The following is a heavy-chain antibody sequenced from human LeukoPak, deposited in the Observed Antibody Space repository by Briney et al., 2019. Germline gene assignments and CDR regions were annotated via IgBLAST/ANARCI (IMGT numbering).Heavy chain of an antibody. CDR2: IIPILGIA. CDR3: ARGGLLGYCSGGSCSGEYAFDI. J-gene: IGHJ3*02. Sequence: SVKVSCKASGGTFSSYAISWVRQAPGQGLEWMGRIIPILGIANYAQKFQGRVTITADKSTSTAYMELSSLRSEDTAVYYCARGGLLGYCSGGSCSGEYAFDIWGQGTMVTVSS. CDR1: GGTFSSYA. D-gene: IGHD2-15*01. V-gene: IGHV1-69*04.